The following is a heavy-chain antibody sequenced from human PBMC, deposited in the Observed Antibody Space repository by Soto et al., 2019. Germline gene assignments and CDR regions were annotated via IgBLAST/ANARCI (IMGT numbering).Heavy chain of an antibody. J-gene: IGHJ4*02. V-gene: IGHV1-46*01. Sequence: QVQLLQSGPEVKKPGASVKVSCKTSGYTFTTFYVHWVRQAPGQGLEWRGRIHPGGGQTIYSQKFQDRVAVSRDTSTNTVYMELSNLRSDDTASYYCARDGHKFDFDYWGQGTLVTVSS. CDR1: GYTFTTFY. D-gene: IGHD3-10*01. CDR2: IHPGGGQT. CDR3: ARDGHKFDFDY.